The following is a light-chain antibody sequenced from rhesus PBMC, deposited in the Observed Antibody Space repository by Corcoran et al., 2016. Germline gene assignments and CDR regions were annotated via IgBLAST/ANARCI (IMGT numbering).Light chain of an antibody. Sequence: DIQMTQSPSSLSASVGDRVTITCRASENVNNYLHWYQQKPGKAPKLLIYKASTLESGGPSRFSGSGSGTDFTLTSRRLQPGDFASYYCQPSYGTPFTFGPGTKLDI. CDR3: QPSYGTPFT. V-gene: IGKV1-74*01. CDR1: ENVNNY. CDR2: KAS. J-gene: IGKJ3*01.